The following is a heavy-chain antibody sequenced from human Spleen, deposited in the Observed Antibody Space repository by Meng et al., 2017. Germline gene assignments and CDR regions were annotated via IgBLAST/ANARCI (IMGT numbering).Heavy chain of an antibody. CDR1: GGSVSSGSYY. D-gene: IGHD3-3*01. V-gene: IGHV4-61*01. CDR3: ARNDFWSGYFDY. J-gene: IGHJ4*02. CDR2: IYYSGST. Sequence: LRVSGPGRVKPSQTLSLTCTVSGGSVSSGSYYWSWIRQPPGKGLEWIGYIYYSGSTNYNPSLKSRVTISVDTSKNQFSLKLSSVTAADTAVYYCARNDFWSGYFDYWGQGTLVTVSS.